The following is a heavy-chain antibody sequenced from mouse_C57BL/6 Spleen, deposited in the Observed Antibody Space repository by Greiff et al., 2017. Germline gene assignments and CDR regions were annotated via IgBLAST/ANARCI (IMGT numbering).Heavy chain of an antibody. D-gene: IGHD2-1*01. V-gene: IGHV14-2*01. CDR2: IDPEDGET. J-gene: IGHJ1*03. CDR3: APYGNYGYFDV. CDR1: GFNIKDYY. Sequence: VQLQQPGAELVKPGASVKLSCTASGFNIKDYYMHWVKQRTEQGLEWIGRIDPEDGETKYDPKFQGKATITADTSANTAYLQLSSLTSEDTAVYYCAPYGNYGYFDVWGTGTTVTVSS.